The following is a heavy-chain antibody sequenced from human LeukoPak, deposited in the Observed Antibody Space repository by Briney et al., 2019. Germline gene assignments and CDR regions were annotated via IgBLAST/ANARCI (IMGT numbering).Heavy chain of an antibody. Sequence: GGSLRLSCAASGFTVSSNEMSWVRQAPGKGLEWVSSMSGGSTDYADSRKGRFTISRDNSKNTLHLQMNSLRVEDTAIYYCTRGMLRQPPDYWGQGVLVTVSS. V-gene: IGHV3-38-3*01. D-gene: IGHD3-10*02. CDR1: GFTVSSNE. CDR2: MSGGST. J-gene: IGHJ4*02. CDR3: TRGMLRQPPDY.